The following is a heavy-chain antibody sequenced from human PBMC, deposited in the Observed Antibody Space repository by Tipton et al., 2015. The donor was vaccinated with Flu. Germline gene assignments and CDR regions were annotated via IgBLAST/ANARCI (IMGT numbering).Heavy chain of an antibody. J-gene: IGHJ6*02. Sequence: LSLTCAASGFTFSSYSMNWVRQAPGKGLEWVSSISSSSSYIYYADSVKGRFTISRDSAKNSLYLQMNSLRAEDTAVYYCARAGQLVTTHYYYYGMDVWGQGTTVTVSS. V-gene: IGHV3-21*01. CDR1: GFTFSSYS. CDR2: ISSSSSYI. D-gene: IGHD6-6*01. CDR3: ARAGQLVTTHYYYYGMDV.